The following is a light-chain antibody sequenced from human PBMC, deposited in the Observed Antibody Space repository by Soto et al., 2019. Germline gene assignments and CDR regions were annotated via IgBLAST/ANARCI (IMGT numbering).Light chain of an antibody. V-gene: IGKV1-39*01. CDR3: QHNYDYPRA. CDR2: GAS. Sequence: IQMTQSPSSLAAPLGDRVTITCRASQSVGTYVNWYRQKSGTAPELLIWGASTLESGVPSRFRGSASGTEFTLTISSLQLDDFATYYCQHNYDYPRAFGQGTKVDIK. CDR1: QSVGTY. J-gene: IGKJ1*01.